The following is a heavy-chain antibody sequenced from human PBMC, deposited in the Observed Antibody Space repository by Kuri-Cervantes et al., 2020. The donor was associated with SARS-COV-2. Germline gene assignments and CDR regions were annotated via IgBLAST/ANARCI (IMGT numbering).Heavy chain of an antibody. Sequence: ASVKVSCKASGYTFTSYAMHWVRQAPGQRLEWMGWINAGNGNTKYSQKFQGRVTMTRDTSTSTVYMELSSLRSEDTAVYYCARSGYDRAGYFDYWGQGTLVTVSS. CDR1: GYTFTSYA. V-gene: IGHV1-3*01. CDR2: INAGNGNT. CDR3: ARSGYDRAGYFDY. J-gene: IGHJ4*02. D-gene: IGHD5-12*01.